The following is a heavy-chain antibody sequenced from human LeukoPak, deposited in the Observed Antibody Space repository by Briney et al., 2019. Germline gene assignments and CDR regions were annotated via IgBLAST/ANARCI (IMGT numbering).Heavy chain of an antibody. D-gene: IGHD3-22*01. Sequence: GASVKVSCKASGYTFTSYGISWVRQAPGQGLEWMGWISAYNGNTNYAQKLQGRVTMTTDTSTSTAYMELRSLRSDDTAVYYCARVQGRYYYDSSGVLGDWGQGTLVTVSS. V-gene: IGHV1-18*01. J-gene: IGHJ4*02. CDR1: GYTFTSYG. CDR2: ISAYNGNT. CDR3: ARVQGRYYYDSSGVLGD.